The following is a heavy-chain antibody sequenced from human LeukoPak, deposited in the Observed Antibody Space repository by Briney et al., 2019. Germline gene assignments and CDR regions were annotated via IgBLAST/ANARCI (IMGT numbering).Heavy chain of an antibody. CDR3: ARGNFRYCSGGSCHNWFDP. CDR1: GGSISSSSYY. D-gene: IGHD2-15*01. CDR2: INHSGST. Sequence: SETLSLTCTVSGGSISSSSYYWSWIRQPPGKGLEWIGEINHSGSTNYNPSLKSRVTISVDTSKNQFSLKLSSVTAADTAVYYCARGNFRYCSGGSCHNWFDPWGQGTLVTVSS. J-gene: IGHJ5*02. V-gene: IGHV4-39*07.